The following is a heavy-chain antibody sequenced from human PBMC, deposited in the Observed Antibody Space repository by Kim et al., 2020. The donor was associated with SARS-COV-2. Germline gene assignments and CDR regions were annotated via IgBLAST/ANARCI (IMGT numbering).Heavy chain of an antibody. CDR3: ARLRALVGANIHDALDI. Sequence: GESLKISCQVSGYSFTSSWIGWVRQMPGKGLDLMGIIYPGDSETRYNPSFLGQVTLSVDRSSSTAFLEWRSLKASDSALYYCARLRALVGANIHDALDIWGQGTMVTVSS. CDR2: IYPGDSET. CDR1: GYSFTSSW. D-gene: IGHD1-26*01. J-gene: IGHJ3*02. V-gene: IGHV5-51*01.